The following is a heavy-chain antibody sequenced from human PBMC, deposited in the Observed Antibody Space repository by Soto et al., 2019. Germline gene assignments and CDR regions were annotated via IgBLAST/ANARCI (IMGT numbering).Heavy chain of an antibody. CDR3: ARTFDYYGMDV. J-gene: IGHJ6*02. V-gene: IGHV4-38-2*01. CDR1: GYSIPSGYY. CDR2: IYHAGSV. Sequence: SETLSRTCAVSGYSIPSGYYWAWIRQSPGKGLEWIGSIYHAGSVYYNPSLNGRVALSMDTSKNHFSLKLTSVTAADTAVYYCARTFDYYGMDVWGQGTTVT.